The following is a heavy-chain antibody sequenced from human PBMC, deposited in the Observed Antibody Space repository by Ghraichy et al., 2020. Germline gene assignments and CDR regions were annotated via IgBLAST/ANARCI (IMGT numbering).Heavy chain of an antibody. CDR2: IIPIFGTA. Sequence: SVKVSCKASGDTFSSYAISWVRQAPGQGLEWMGGIIPIFGTANYAQKVQGRVTITADKSTSTAYMELSSLRSEDTAVYYCARVTASLGGVFSWYFDLWGRGTLVTVSS. CDR3: ARVTASLGGVFSWYFDL. V-gene: IGHV1-69*06. D-gene: IGHD1-14*01. CDR1: GDTFSSYA. J-gene: IGHJ2*01.